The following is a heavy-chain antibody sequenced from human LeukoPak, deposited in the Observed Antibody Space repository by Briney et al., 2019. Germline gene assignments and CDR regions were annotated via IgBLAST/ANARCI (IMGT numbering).Heavy chain of an antibody. Sequence: GGSLRHSCAASGITVSSHYMTWVRQAPGKGLEWVSVIDSGGSTNSADSVKGRFSVSRDNSKNTLYLQMNSLRVEDTAVYYCARTYGDYDYYYGMDVWGQGTTVTVSS. CDR1: GITVSSHY. D-gene: IGHD4-17*01. J-gene: IGHJ6*01. CDR2: IDSGGST. V-gene: IGHV3-66*01. CDR3: ARTYGDYDYYYGMDV.